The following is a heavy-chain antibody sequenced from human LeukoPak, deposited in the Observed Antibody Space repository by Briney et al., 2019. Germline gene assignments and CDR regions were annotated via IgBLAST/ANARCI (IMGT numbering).Heavy chain of an antibody. J-gene: IGHJ6*02. V-gene: IGHV3-48*02. D-gene: IGHD3-3*01. CDR1: GFTFSSYS. CDR2: ISSSGDTI. CDR3: ASLRFLEWLAMDV. Sequence: GGSLRLSCVASGFTFSSYSMNWVRQAPGKGLEWVSYISSSGDTIHYADSVKGRFTISRDRAKNSLYLHMNSLRDEDTAVYYCASLRFLEWLAMDVWGQGTTVTVSS.